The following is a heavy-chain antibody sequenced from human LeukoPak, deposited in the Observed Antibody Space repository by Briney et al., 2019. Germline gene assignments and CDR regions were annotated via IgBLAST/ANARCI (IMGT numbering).Heavy chain of an antibody. Sequence: GGFLRLSCAASGFTFNSYAMSWVRQAPGKGLEWVSSISGSAYSTNYADSVKGRFTISRDNSKNTLYLQMNSLRAEDTAVYYCARDLDSGSYSDAFDIWGQGTMVTVSS. J-gene: IGHJ3*02. CDR1: GFTFNSYA. D-gene: IGHD1-26*01. CDR2: ISGSAYST. V-gene: IGHV3-23*01. CDR3: ARDLDSGSYSDAFDI.